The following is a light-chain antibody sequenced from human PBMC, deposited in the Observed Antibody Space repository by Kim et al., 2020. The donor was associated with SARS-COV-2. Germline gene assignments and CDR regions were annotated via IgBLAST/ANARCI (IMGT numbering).Light chain of an antibody. CDR1: QNINSH. J-gene: IGKJ3*01. Sequence: DIQMTQSPSSLSASVGDRVTITCRTSQNINSHLNWYHQKPGRAPKLLIYAASTLQGGVPSRFSGSGSETDFTLTISTLQPEDFATYLCQQTLISPVTFGPGTKVDIK. CDR3: QQTLISPVT. V-gene: IGKV1-39*01. CDR2: AAS.